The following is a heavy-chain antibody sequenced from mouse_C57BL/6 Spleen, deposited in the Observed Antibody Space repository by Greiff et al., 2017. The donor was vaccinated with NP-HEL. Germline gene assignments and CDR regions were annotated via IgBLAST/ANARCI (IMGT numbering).Heavy chain of an antibody. CDR3: ARGKTWNFDY. J-gene: IGHJ2*01. Sequence: QVQLQQSGAELVRPGTSVKMSCKASGYTFTNYWIGWAKQRPGHGLEWIGDIYPGGGYTNYNEKFKGKATLTAEKSSSTAHMQISSQTSKDTAIYNCARGKTWNFDYWGEGTTLTVSS. CDR1: GYTFTNYW. CDR2: IYPGGGYT. V-gene: IGHV1-63*01.